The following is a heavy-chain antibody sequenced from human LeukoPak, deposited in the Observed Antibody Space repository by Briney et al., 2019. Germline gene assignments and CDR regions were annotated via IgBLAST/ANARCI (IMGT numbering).Heavy chain of an antibody. CDR2: IIPILGIA. CDR3: ARDTPRSGYDY. CDR1: GGTFSSYT. V-gene: IGHV1-69*04. J-gene: IGHJ4*02. Sequence: GASVKVSCKASGGTFSSYTISWVRQAPGQGLEWMGRIIPILGIANYAQKFQGRVTITADKSTSTTYMELSSLRSEDTAVYYCARDTPRSGYDYWGQGTLVTVSS. D-gene: IGHD5-18*01.